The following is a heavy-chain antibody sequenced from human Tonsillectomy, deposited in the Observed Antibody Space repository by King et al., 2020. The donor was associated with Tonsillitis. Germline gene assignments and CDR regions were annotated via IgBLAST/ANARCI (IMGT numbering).Heavy chain of an antibody. CDR2: ISYDGSNK. CDR3: AQDRDYDILTGYVGALDY. D-gene: IGHD3-9*01. J-gene: IGHJ4*02. CDR1: GFTFSTYG. Sequence: VQLVESGGRVVQPGRSLRLSCAASGFTFSTYGMHWVRQAPGKGLEWVAVISYDGSNKYYADSVKGRFTISRDNSKNTLYLQMNSRRGEDTAVYYCAQDRDYDILTGYVGALDYWGQGTLVTVSS. V-gene: IGHV3-30*18.